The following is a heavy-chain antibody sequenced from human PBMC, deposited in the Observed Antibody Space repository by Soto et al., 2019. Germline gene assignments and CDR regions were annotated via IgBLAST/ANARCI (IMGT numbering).Heavy chain of an antibody. CDR3: AREEDYYGSNGMDV. D-gene: IGHD3-10*01. V-gene: IGHV4-30-4*01. CDR1: GGSISSGDYY. Sequence: SETLSLTCTVSGGSISSGDYYWSWIRQPPGKGLEWIGYIYYSGSTYYNPSLKSRVTISVDTSKNQFSLKLSSVTAADTAVYYCAREEDYYGSNGMDVWGQGTTVTVSS. CDR2: IYYSGST. J-gene: IGHJ6*02.